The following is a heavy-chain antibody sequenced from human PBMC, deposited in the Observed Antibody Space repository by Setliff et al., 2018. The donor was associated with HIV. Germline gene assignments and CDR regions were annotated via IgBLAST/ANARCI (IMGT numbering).Heavy chain of an antibody. J-gene: IGHJ4*02. V-gene: IGHV4-31*03. CDR1: GVSVNNGYY. D-gene: IGHD2-21*02. CDR3: GRQSDVTAVVDY. CDR2: VFYRGTV. Sequence: PSETLSLTCSVSGVSVNNGYYWTWIRQRPGQGLEWLGYVFYRGTVSYNPSLKSRLTIVVDKPTNKVSLKLTSVTAADTGTYYCGRQSDVTAVVDYWGQGTQVTVSS.